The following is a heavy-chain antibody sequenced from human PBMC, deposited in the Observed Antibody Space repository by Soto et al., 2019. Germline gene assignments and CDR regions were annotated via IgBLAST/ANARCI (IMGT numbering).Heavy chain of an antibody. Sequence: GGSLRLSCAASGFTFSSYAMHWVRQAPGKGLEWVAVISYDGSNEYYADSVKGRFTISRDNSKNTLYLQVNSLRAEDTAMYYCTRETMTIRLYFDYWGQGALVTVSS. CDR1: GFTFSSYA. V-gene: IGHV3-30-3*01. D-gene: IGHD3-3*01. J-gene: IGHJ4*02. CDR2: ISYDGSNE. CDR3: TRETMTIRLYFDY.